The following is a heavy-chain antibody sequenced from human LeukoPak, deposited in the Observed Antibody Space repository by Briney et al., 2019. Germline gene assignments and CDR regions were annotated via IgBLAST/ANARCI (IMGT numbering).Heavy chain of an antibody. CDR1: GGSFSGYY. J-gene: IGHJ4*02. CDR3: ARSGGYNFPRPFDY. CDR2: INHSGSA. V-gene: IGHV4-34*01. Sequence: SETLSLTCAVYGGSFSGYYWSWIRQPPGKGLEWIGEINHSGSANYNPSLKSRVTISVDTSKNQFSLKLSSVTAADTAVYYCARSGGYNFPRPFDYWGQGTLITVSS. D-gene: IGHD5-24*01.